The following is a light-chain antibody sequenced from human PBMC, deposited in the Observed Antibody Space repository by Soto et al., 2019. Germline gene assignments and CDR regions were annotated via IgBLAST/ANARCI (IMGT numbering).Light chain of an antibody. CDR1: SSDVGGYNH. Sequence: QSALTQPASVSGSPGQSITMSCTGTSSDVGGYNHVSWYQHHTGKVPKLIIYDVTNRPSGVSNRFSGSKSGNAASLTISGLRPEDEAYYYCTSYTSRSIVIVGGGTQLTVL. CDR2: DVT. CDR3: TSYTSRSIVI. J-gene: IGLJ2*01. V-gene: IGLV2-14*03.